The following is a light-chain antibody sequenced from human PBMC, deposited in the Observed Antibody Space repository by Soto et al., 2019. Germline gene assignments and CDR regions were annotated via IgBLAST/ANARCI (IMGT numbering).Light chain of an antibody. V-gene: IGKV3-15*01. Sequence: EIVMTQSPATLSVSPGERATLSCRASQSLSNNLAWYQQKVGLAPRLLVYHASTRATGIPARFSGGGSGTDFTLTINSLQSEEFAVYYCQQYNRWPLTFGGGTKVEIK. J-gene: IGKJ4*01. CDR3: QQYNRWPLT. CDR1: QSLSNN. CDR2: HAS.